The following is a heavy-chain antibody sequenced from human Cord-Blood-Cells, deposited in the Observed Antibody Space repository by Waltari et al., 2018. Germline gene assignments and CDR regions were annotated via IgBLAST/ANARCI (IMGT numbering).Heavy chain of an antibody. Sequence: EVQLVESGGGLVQPGGSLRLSCAPSGFTFSSYWLSWVRQAPGKGLEWVANIKQDGSEKNYVDSVKGRFTISRDNAKNSLYLQMNSLRAEDTAVYYCARDADGWFDPWGQGTLVTVSS. CDR3: ARDADGWFDP. J-gene: IGHJ5*02. CDR2: IKQDGSEK. V-gene: IGHV3-7*01. CDR1: GFTFSSYW.